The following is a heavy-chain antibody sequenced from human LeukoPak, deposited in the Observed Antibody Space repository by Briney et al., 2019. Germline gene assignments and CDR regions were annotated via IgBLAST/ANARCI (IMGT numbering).Heavy chain of an antibody. J-gene: IGHJ3*02. D-gene: IGHD4-11*01. CDR1: GGSISSGDYY. Sequence: SETLSLTCTVSGGSISSGDYYWHWLRQPPGMDLEWIGYIYYSRSTYYNPSLKSRVTISLDTSKNQFSLRLSSVRAADTAVHYCARDAYSPGAFDIWGQGTMVTVSS. CDR3: ARDAYSPGAFDI. V-gene: IGHV4-30-4*01. CDR2: IYYSRST.